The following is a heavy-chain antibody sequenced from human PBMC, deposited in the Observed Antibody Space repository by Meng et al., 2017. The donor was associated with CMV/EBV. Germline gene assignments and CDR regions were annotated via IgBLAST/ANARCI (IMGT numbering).Heavy chain of an antibody. CDR1: SGYY. Sequence: SGYYWSWIRQPPGKGLEWIGEINHSGSTNYNPSLKSRVTISVDTSKNQFSLKLSSVTAADTAVYYCARKRGRYCSGGSCYFSPTLDYWGQGTLAPSPQ. CDR2: INHSGST. V-gene: IGHV4-34*01. J-gene: IGHJ4*02. CDR3: ARKRGRYCSGGSCYFSPTLDY. D-gene: IGHD2-15*01.